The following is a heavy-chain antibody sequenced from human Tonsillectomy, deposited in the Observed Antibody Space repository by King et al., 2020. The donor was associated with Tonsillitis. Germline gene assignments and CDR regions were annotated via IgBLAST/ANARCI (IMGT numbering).Heavy chain of an antibody. Sequence: QEQLVQSGAEVKKPGASVKVSCKASGYTFTAYYLHWVRQAPGQGLEWMGWINPNTGGTNYAQKFQDRVTMTRDTSISIAYMELSRLRSDDTAVYYCARDQCLGWPPHGWFDPWGQGTLVTVSS. CDR3: ARDQCLGWPPHGWFDP. CDR1: GYTFTAYY. D-gene: IGHD6-19*01. V-gene: IGHV1-2*02. CDR2: INPNTGGT. J-gene: IGHJ5*02.